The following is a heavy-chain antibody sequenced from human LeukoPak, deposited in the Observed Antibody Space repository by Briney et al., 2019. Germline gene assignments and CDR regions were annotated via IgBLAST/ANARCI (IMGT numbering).Heavy chain of an antibody. J-gene: IGHJ4*02. D-gene: IGHD2-21*01. CDR3: ARDRSAIQSSPFDY. Sequence: PGRSLRLSCAASGFTFSSYAMHWVRQAPGKGLEWVAVISYDGSNKYYADSVKGLFTISRDNSKNTLYLQMNSLRAEDTAVYYCARDRSAIQSSPFDYWGQGTLVTVSS. CDR1: GFTFSSYA. V-gene: IGHV3-30-3*01. CDR2: ISYDGSNK.